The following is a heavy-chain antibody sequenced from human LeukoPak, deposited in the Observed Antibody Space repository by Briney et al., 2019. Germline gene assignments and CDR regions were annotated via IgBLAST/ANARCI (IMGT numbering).Heavy chain of an antibody. J-gene: IGHJ4*02. D-gene: IGHD3-3*01. CDR1: GASITRGSYY. CDR3: ARGALAYDFWSGYYGTGSFDY. CDR2: VHTSGST. Sequence: SETLSLTCTVSGASITRGSYYWTWIRQPAGKELEWIGRVHTSGSTKYSPSLKSRVTISLETSENRFSLKLSSVTAADTAVYYCARGALAYDFWSGYYGTGSFDYWGQGTLVTVSS. V-gene: IGHV4-61*02.